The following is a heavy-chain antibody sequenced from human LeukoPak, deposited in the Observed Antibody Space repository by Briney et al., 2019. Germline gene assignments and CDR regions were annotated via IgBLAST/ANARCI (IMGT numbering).Heavy chain of an antibody. Sequence: ASVKVSCKTSGYTFTGYFMHWVRQAPGQGLQWMGWINPNSGDTNCAQKFQGRVTMTRDTSITTAYMELSRLRSDDTAVYYCARDERYYSSGYPFDYWGQGTLVTVSS. J-gene: IGHJ4*02. V-gene: IGHV1-2*02. CDR3: ARDERYYSSGYPFDY. D-gene: IGHD3-22*01. CDR1: GYTFTGYF. CDR2: INPNSGDT.